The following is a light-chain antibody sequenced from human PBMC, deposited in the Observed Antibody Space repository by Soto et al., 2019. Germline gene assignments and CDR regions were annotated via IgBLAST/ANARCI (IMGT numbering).Light chain of an antibody. J-gene: IGKJ4*01. CDR1: QSVRSY. CDR3: QQRSNLLT. V-gene: IGKV3-11*01. CDR2: GAS. Sequence: EIVLTQSPATLSLSPGERATLSCRASQSVRSYLAWYQQKPGQAPRLLISGASSRATGIPDRFSGSGSGTDFTLTISRLEPEDFAVYYCQQRSNLLTFGGGTKVDIK.